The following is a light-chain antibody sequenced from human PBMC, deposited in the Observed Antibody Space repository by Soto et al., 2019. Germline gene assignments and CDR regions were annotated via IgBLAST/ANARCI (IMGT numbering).Light chain of an antibody. CDR3: QQYNNWPPHT. CDR1: QSVSSN. J-gene: IGKJ2*01. Sequence: EIVMTHSPATLSVSPGERATLSCRASQSVSSNLAWYQQKPGQAPRLLIYGASTRATGIPARFSGSGSGTEFTLNISSLQSEDFAVYYCQQYNNWPPHTFGQGTKLEIK. V-gene: IGKV3-15*01. CDR2: GAS.